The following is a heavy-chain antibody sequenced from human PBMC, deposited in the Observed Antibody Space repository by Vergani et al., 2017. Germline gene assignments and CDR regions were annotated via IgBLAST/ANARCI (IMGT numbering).Heavy chain of an antibody. CDR2: LNPTTGHT. CDR1: GYIFKNYY. Sequence: QGQLVQSGAEVRKPGASVTVSCTASGYIFKNYYIHWLRQAPGQAFEWMGILNPTTGHTTSAQKFMGRVDMTRDPSTDTSTRTVQMTLSSLRSEDTAVXYCARSIGYCAGATCRAYYFDHWGQGTRVTVSS. V-gene: IGHV1-46*02. CDR3: ARSIGYCAGATCRAYYFDH. J-gene: IGHJ5*02. D-gene: IGHD2-21*01.